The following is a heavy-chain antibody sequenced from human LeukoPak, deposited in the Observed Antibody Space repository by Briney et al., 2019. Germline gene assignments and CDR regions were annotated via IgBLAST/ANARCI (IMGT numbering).Heavy chain of an antibody. J-gene: IGHJ4*02. CDR3: ARSYYDSSARDYFDY. D-gene: IGHD3-22*01. CDR1: GFTFSSYS. Sequence: GSLRLSCAASGFTFSSYSMNWVRQAPGKGLEWVSYISSSSSTIYYADSVKGRFTISRDNAKNSLYLQMNSLRAEDTAVYYCARSYYDSSARDYFDYWGQGTLVTVSS. CDR2: ISSSSSTI. V-gene: IGHV3-48*01.